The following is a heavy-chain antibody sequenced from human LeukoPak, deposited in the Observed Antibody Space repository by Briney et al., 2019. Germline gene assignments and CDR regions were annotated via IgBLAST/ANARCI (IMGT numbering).Heavy chain of an antibody. Sequence: SETLSLTCTVSGGSISSGDYYWSWIRQPPGEGLEWIGYIYYSGRTFYNPSLKSRVSISVDTSKNQLSLRLSSVTAADTAVYYCARGPKYYASGSYYMGHYFGYWGQGTLVPVSS. V-gene: IGHV4-30-4*01. CDR1: GGSISSGDYY. CDR2: IYYSGRT. CDR3: ARGPKYYASGSYYMGHYFGY. J-gene: IGHJ4*02. D-gene: IGHD3-10*01.